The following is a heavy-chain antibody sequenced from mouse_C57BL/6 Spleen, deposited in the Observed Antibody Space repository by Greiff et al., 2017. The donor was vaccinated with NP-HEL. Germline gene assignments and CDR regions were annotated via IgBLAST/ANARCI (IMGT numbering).Heavy chain of an antibody. D-gene: IGHD3-2*02. V-gene: IGHV5-17*01. Sequence: EVQGVESGGGLVKPGGSLKLSCAASGFTFSDYGMHWVRQAPEKGLEWVAYISSGSSTIYYADTVKGRFTISRDNAKNTLFLQMNSLRSEDTAMYYCARRRLVYAMDYWGQGTSVTVSS. CDR1: GFTFSDYG. J-gene: IGHJ4*01. CDR3: ARRRLVYAMDY. CDR2: ISSGSSTI.